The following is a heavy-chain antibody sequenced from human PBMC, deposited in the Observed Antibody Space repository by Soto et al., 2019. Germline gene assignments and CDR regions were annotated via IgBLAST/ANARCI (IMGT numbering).Heavy chain of an antibody. CDR3: ARGRYCLTGRCFPNWFDS. D-gene: IGHD2-15*01. Sequence: SETLSLTCTVSVGSIRSGDYYWSWIRQPPGKGLEWIGYINYSGTTYYNPSFESRVAISLDTSKSQFSLTVTSVTAADTAVYFCARGRYCLTGRCFPNWFDSWGQGTLVTVSS. V-gene: IGHV4-30-4*01. CDR1: VGSIRSGDYY. J-gene: IGHJ5*01. CDR2: INYSGTT.